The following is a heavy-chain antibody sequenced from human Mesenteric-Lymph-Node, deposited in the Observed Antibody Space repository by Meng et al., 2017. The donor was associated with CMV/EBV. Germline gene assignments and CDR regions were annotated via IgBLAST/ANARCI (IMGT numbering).Heavy chain of an antibody. CDR2: ISSSSSYI. V-gene: IGHV3-21*01. Sequence: GESLKISCAASGFTFSSYSMNWVRQAPGKGLEWVSSISSSSSYIYYADSVKGRFTISRDNAKNSLYLQMNSLRAEDTAVYYCARARYIAAAPDYWGQGTLVTVSS. CDR3: ARARYIAAAPDY. D-gene: IGHD6-13*01. CDR1: GFTFSSYS. J-gene: IGHJ4*02.